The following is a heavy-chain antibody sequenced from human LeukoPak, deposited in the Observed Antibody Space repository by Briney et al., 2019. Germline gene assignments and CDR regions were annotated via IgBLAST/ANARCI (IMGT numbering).Heavy chain of an antibody. CDR1: GFTFSSYG. D-gene: IGHD5-12*01. CDR2: IRYDGSNK. Sequence: GGSLRLSCAASGFTFSSYGMHWVRQAPGKGLEWVTFIRYDGSNKYYADSVKGRFTISRDNSENTLYLQMNSLRPEDTALYYCAKGRTVATIPYYFDYWGQGTLVTVSS. CDR3: AKGRTVATIPYYFDY. V-gene: IGHV3-30*02. J-gene: IGHJ4*02.